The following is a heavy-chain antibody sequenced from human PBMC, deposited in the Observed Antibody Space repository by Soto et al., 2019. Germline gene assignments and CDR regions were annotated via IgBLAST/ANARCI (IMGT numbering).Heavy chain of an antibody. Sequence: ASVKVSCKVSGYTLTELSMHWVRQAPGKGLEWMGGSDPEDGETIYAQKFQGRVTMTEDTSTDTAYMELSSLRSEDTAVYYCARGSSGWQIGNYYYYGMDVWGQGATVTVSS. J-gene: IGHJ6*02. CDR1: GYTLTELS. V-gene: IGHV1-24*01. D-gene: IGHD6-19*01. CDR2: SDPEDGET. CDR3: ARGSSGWQIGNYYYYGMDV.